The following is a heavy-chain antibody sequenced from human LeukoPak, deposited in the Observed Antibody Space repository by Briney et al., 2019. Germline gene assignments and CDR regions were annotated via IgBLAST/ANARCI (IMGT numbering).Heavy chain of an antibody. CDR1: GYTFTNSG. CDR2: INTYNGNT. V-gene: IGHV1-18*01. J-gene: IGHJ4*02. D-gene: IGHD6-13*01. CDR3: ARVYSSSWYGSYFDY. Sequence: ASVKVSCKASGYTFTNSGISWVRQAPGKGLEWMGWINTYNGNTNYAQKLQGRVTMTTDTSTNTAYMELRSLRSDDTAVYYCARVYSSSWYGSYFDYWGQGALVTVSS.